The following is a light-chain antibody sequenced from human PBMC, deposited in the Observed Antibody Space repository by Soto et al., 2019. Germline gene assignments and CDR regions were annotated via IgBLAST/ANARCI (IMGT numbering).Light chain of an antibody. CDR1: NSDVAYYNY. CDR3: SSYTTSSTHV. V-gene: IGLV2-14*03. J-gene: IGLJ1*01. Sequence: QSVLTQPASVSGSPGQSITISCTGTNSDVAYYNYVSWFQQHPDKAPKLIISDVTNRPSGVSNRFSGSKSGNTASLTISGLQAEDEAHYYCSSYTTSSTHVFGTGTKVTVL. CDR2: DVT.